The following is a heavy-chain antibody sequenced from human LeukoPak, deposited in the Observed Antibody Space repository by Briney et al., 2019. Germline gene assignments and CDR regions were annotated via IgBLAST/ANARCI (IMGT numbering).Heavy chain of an antibody. V-gene: IGHV3-7*01. CDR3: ARDGVAPGIYFDY. CDR1: GFTFSSHW. J-gene: IGHJ4*02. D-gene: IGHD6-13*01. CDR2: INQDGSDT. Sequence: GGSLRLSCAASGFTFSSHWMSWVRQAPGKGLEWVANINQDGSDTYYLDSVKGRFTISRDNARNSLFLQMNSLRAEDTAVYYCARDGVAPGIYFDYWGQGSLVTVSS.